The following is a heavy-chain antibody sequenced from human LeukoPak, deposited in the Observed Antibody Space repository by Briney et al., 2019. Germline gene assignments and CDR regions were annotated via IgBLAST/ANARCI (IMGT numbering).Heavy chain of an antibody. CDR3: ARSGVYYYDSSGYYDDY. CDR1: GDSVSSNSAA. Sequence: SQTLSLTCAISGDSVSSNSAAWNWIRQSPSRGLEWLGRTYYRSKWYNDYAVSVKSRITINPDTSKNQFSLQLNSVTPEDTAVYYCARSGVYYYDSSGYYDDYWGQGTLVTVSS. CDR2: TYYRSKWYN. D-gene: IGHD3-22*01. J-gene: IGHJ4*02. V-gene: IGHV6-1*01.